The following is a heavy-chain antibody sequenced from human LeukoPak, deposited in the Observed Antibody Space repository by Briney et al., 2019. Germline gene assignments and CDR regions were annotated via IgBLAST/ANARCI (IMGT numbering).Heavy chain of an antibody. CDR1: GFTFSSYA. CDR3: ARLPYYYDSSGYPDY. V-gene: IGHV3-23*01. D-gene: IGHD3-22*01. J-gene: IGHJ4*02. CDR2: ISGSGGST. Sequence: PGGSLRLSCAASGFTFSSYAMSWVRQAPGKGLEWVSAISGSGGSTSYADSVKGRFTISRDNSKNTLYLQMNSLRAEDTAVYYCARLPYYYDSSGYPDYWGQGTLVTVSS.